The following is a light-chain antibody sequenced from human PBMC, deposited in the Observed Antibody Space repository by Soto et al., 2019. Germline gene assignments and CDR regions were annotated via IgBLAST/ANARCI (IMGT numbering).Light chain of an antibody. V-gene: IGKV3-20*01. CDR1: QSVSSNF. J-gene: IGKJ5*01. CDR2: GAS. Sequence: EIALTQSPGTLSLSPGERATLSCRASQSVSSNFLAWYQQKPGQAPRLLIYGASNRATGIPDKFNGSGSGTDFTLTISRLEPEDFAMYYCQQYGSSPSITFGQGTRLEIK. CDR3: QQYGSSPSIT.